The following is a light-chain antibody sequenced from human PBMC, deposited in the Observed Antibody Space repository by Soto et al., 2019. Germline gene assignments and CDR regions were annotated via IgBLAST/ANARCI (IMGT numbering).Light chain of an antibody. CDR2: EGN. J-gene: IGLJ1*01. Sequence: VLTQPASVSGSPGQSITISCTGTSSDVGSYNLVSWFQHHPGKAPKLMIYEGNKRPSGVSNRFSGSKSGNTASLTISGLQAEDEADYYCCSYASSSTYVFGTGTKVTVL. CDR1: SSDVGSYNL. CDR3: CSYASSSTYV. V-gene: IGLV2-23*01.